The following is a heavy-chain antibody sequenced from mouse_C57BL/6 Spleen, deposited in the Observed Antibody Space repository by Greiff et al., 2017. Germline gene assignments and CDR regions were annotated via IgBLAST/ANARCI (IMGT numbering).Heavy chain of an antibody. J-gene: IGHJ3*01. CDR3: TTGGSSWFAY. CDR1: GFNIKDYY. Sequence: VQLQQSGAELVRPGASVKLSCTASGFNIKDYYMHWVKQRPEQGLEWIGRIDPEDGATKYAPKFPGKATMTADTSSNTAYLQLSSLTSEDTAVYYCTTGGSSWFAYWGQGTLVTVSA. CDR2: IDPEDGAT. V-gene: IGHV14-1*01.